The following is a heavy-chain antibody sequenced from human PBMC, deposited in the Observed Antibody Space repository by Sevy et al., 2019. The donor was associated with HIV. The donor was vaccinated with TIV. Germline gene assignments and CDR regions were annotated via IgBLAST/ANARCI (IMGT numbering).Heavy chain of an antibody. J-gene: IGHJ4*01. Sequence: SETLSLTCTVSGFSISSDYYWGWIRQPPGKGLEWIGSIYDGGNTYYNPSLKSRVTISIDTSKNQFSLKLSSVTAADTAVYYCARDYYGTGSYYEFVYWGHGTLVTVSS. CDR1: GFSISSDYY. CDR2: IYDGGNT. CDR3: ARDYYGTGSYYEFVY. D-gene: IGHD3-10*01. V-gene: IGHV4-38-2*02.